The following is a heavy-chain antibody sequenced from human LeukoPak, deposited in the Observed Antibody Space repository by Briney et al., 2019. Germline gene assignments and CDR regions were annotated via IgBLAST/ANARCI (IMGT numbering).Heavy chain of an antibody. CDR3: ARGPSGYHNT. CDR2: IYHSGST. D-gene: IGHD5-12*01. CDR1: GYSISSGYY. J-gene: IGHJ4*02. Sequence: SETLSLTCTVSGYSISSGYYWGWIRQPPGKGLEWIGSIYHSGSTYYNPSLKSRVTISVDTSKNQFSLKLSSVTAADTAVYYCARGPSGYHNTGGQGTLVTVSS. V-gene: IGHV4-38-2*02.